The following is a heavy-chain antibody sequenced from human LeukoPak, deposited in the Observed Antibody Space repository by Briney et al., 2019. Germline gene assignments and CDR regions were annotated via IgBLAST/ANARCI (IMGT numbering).Heavy chain of an antibody. CDR3: ALYTMFGVVQHAFDI. V-gene: IGHV1-69*05. J-gene: IGHJ3*02. CDR1: GGTFSNNHA. CDR2: IIAAFGSG. D-gene: IGHD3-3*01. Sequence: SVKVSCKASGGTFSNNHAITWVRQAPGQGLEWVGGIIAAFGSGKYAQKFQGRVSITTDESTSTAYMELSSLRSEDAAAYYCALYTMFGVVQHAFDIWGQGTMVTVSS.